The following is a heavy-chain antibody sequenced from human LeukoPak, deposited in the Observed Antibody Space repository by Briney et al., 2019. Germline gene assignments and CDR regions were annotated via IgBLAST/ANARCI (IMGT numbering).Heavy chain of an antibody. V-gene: IGHV3-7*01. CDR3: ARTDPTSYGYFDY. CDR1: GFTFSSFG. J-gene: IGHJ4*02. CDR2: INQHGGTE. Sequence: PGGSLRLSCAASGFTFSSFGMSWVRQAPGKGLEWVANINQHGGTEKYVDSVKGRFTISRDNAKNLMHLQMNSLRAEDTAVYYCARTDPTSYGYFDYWGQGTLVTVSS. D-gene: IGHD3-10*01.